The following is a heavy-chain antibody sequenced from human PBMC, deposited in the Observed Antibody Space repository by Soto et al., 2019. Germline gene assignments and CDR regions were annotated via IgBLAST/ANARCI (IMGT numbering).Heavy chain of an antibody. CDR2: ISYDGSNK. V-gene: IGHV3-30-3*01. Sequence: GGSLRLSCAASGFTFSSYAMHWVRQAPSKGLEWVAVISYDGSNKYYADSVKGRFTISRDNSKNTLYLQMNSLRAEDTAVYYCARDGLAYCGGDCYTFDYWGQGTLVTVSS. J-gene: IGHJ4*02. CDR1: GFTFSSYA. D-gene: IGHD2-21*02. CDR3: ARDGLAYCGGDCYTFDY.